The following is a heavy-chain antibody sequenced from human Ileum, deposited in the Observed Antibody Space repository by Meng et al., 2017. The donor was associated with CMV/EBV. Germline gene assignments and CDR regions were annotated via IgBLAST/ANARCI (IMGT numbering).Heavy chain of an antibody. J-gene: IGHJ4*02. V-gene: IGHV3-30*04. CDR3: ARGGWGSDFDY. Sequence: SCAASVFTFSSYAMHWVRQAPGKGLEWVAVISYDGSNKYYADSVKGRFTISRGNSKNTLYLQMNSLRAEDTAVYYCARGGWGSDFDYWGQGTLVTVSS. D-gene: IGHD3-16*01. CDR1: VFTFSSYA. CDR2: ISYDGSNK.